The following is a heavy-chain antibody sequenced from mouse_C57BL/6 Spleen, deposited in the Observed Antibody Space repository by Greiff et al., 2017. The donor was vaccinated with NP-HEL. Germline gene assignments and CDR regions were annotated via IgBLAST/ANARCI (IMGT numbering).Heavy chain of an antibody. J-gene: IGHJ2*01. CDR3: TTSYGNYLYYFDY. CDR2: IDPEDGDT. V-gene: IGHV14-1*01. D-gene: IGHD2-1*01. CDR1: GFNIKDYY. Sequence: EVQLQQSGAELVRPGASVKLSCTASGFNIKDYYMHWVKQRPEQGLEWIGRIDPEDGDTEYAPKFQGKATMTADTSSNTAYLQLSSLTSEDTAVYYCTTSYGNYLYYFDYWGQGTTLTVSS.